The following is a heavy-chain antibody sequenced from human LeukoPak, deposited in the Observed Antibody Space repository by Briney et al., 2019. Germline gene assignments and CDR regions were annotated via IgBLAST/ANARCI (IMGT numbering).Heavy chain of an antibody. D-gene: IGHD6-19*01. CDR2: ISYDGSNK. V-gene: IGHV3-30*18. Sequence: GRSLRLSCAASGFTFSSYGMHWVRQAPGKGLEWVAVISYDGSNKYYADSEKGRFTISRDNSKNTLYLQMNSLRAEDTAVYYCAKGMSSGWYVAFDIWGQGTMVTVSS. CDR1: GFTFSSYG. J-gene: IGHJ3*02. CDR3: AKGMSSGWYVAFDI.